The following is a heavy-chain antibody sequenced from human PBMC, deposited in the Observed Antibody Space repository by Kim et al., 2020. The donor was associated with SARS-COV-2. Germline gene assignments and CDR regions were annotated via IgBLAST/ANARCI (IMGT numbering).Heavy chain of an antibody. CDR2: INPSGGST. J-gene: IGHJ4*02. D-gene: IGHD6-19*01. CDR3: ARDPRDIAVAGTVDY. Sequence: ASVKVSCKASGYTFTSYYMHWVRQAPGQGLEWMGIINPSGGSTSYAQKFQGRVTMTRDTSTSTVYMELSSLRSEDTAVYYCARDPRDIAVAGTVDYWGQGTLVTVSS. CDR1: GYTFTSYY. V-gene: IGHV1-46*01.